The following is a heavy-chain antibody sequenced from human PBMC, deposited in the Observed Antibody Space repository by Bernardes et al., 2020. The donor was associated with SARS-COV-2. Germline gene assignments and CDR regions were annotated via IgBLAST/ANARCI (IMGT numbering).Heavy chain of an antibody. D-gene: IGHD2-8*01. V-gene: IGHV3-7*01. CDR2: INQDASEK. Sequence: GGSMRLSCATSGFTFTSYSMTWVRQAPGKGLEWVATINQDASEKNYVASVKGRFTISRDNAKNSLSLQMNSLRAEDTAVYYCARDFDGYWGQGTLVTVSS. CDR3: ARDFDGY. CDR1: GFTFTSYS. J-gene: IGHJ4*02.